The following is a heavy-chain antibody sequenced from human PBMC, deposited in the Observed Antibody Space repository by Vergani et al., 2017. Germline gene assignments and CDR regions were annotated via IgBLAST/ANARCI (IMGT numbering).Heavy chain of an antibody. D-gene: IGHD2-15*01. CDR2: IYYSGST. J-gene: IGHJ4*02. CDR1: GGSIRSSSYY. V-gene: IGHV4-39*01. CDR3: ARLDIVVVVAAFDY. Sequence: QLQLQESGPGLVKPSETLSLPCTVSGGSIRSSSYYWGWIRQPPGKGLEWIGSIYYSGSTYYNPSLKSRVTISVDTSKNQFSLKLSSVTAADTAVYYCARLDIVVVVAAFDYWGQGTLVTVSS.